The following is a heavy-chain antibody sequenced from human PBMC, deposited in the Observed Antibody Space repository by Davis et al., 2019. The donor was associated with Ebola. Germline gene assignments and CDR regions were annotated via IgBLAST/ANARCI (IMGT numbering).Heavy chain of an antibody. Sequence: AASVKVSCKASGYTFTSYGISWVRQAPGQGLEWMGWISAYNGNTNYAQKPQGRVTMTTDTATSTAYMEVGILRSDDTAVYYSARAQCPTTSDHWGQGTLVTVSS. CDR2: ISAYNGNT. D-gene: IGHD1-1*01. V-gene: IGHV1-18*01. CDR1: GYTFTSYG. J-gene: IGHJ4*02. CDR3: ARAQCPTTSDH.